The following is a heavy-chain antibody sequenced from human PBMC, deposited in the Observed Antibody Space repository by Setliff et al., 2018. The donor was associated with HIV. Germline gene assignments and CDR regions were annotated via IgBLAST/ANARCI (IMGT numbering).Heavy chain of an antibody. CDR2: ISHSGTT. D-gene: IGHD3-22*01. V-gene: IGHV4-34*01. CDR1: GGSFSGYY. J-gene: IGHJ5*02. Sequence: NPSEILSLTCVVYGGSFSGYYLSWVRQPPGKGLEWIGEISHSGTTTYSPSLESRVSISPDTSKNQFSLKLTSVSAADTAVYYCARAGVEPDSSGSSFDPWGQGTLVTVSS. CDR3: ARAGVEPDSSGSSFDP.